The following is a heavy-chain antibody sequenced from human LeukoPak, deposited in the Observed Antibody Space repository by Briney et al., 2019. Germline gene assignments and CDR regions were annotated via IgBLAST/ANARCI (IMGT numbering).Heavy chain of an antibody. CDR2: IYHSGST. CDR3: SRGDYGDYFWFDP. D-gene: IGHD4-17*01. J-gene: IGHJ5*02. Sequence: PSETLSLTCTVSGASISRYYWNWIRQPPGKGLEWIGSIYHSGSTYYNPSLKSRVTISVDTSKNQFSLKLSSVTAADTAVYYCSRGDYGDYFWFDPWGQGTLVTVSS. V-gene: IGHV4-38-2*02. CDR1: GASISRYY.